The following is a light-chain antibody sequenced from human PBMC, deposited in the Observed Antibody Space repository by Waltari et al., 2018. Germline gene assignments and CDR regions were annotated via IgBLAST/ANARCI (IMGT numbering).Light chain of an antibody. J-gene: IGLJ3*02. Sequence: QPVLTQPPSVSATPGQRVTISCSGSASNIGGNVVNWYQQLPGKAPKLLIYRSALRPSGVPDRFSGSKSGTSASLAISGLQSEDEADYFCASWDDSLNGHWVFGGGTKVAVL. V-gene: IGLV1-44*01. CDR1: ASNIGGNV. CDR2: RSA. CDR3: ASWDDSLNGHWV.